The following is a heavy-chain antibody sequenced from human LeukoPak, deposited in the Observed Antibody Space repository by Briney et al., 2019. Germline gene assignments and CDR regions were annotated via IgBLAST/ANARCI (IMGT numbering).Heavy chain of an antibody. CDR3: ARVKTYYDILTGFVAPYYFDY. J-gene: IGHJ4*02. D-gene: IGHD3-9*01. Sequence: PSETLSLTCTVSGGSISSGGYYWSWIRQPPGKGLEWIGYIYHSGSTYYNPSLKSRVTISVDRSKNQFSLKLSSVTAADTAVYYCARVKTYYDILTGFVAPYYFDYWGQGTLVTVSS. CDR1: GGSISSGGYY. CDR2: IYHSGST. V-gene: IGHV4-30-2*01.